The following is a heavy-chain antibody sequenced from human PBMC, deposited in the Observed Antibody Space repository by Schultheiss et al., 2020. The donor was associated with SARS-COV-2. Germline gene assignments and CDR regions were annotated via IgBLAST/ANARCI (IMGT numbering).Heavy chain of an antibody. CDR3: ARRTGAAVADSIDY. D-gene: IGHD6-19*01. J-gene: IGHJ4*02. V-gene: IGHV4-61*01. Sequence: SETLSLTCAVSGGSLNTGSYYWTWIRQPPGKGLEWIGYIYYSGSTNYNPSLKSRVTISVDTSKNQFSLKLSSVTAADTAVYYCARRTGAAVADSIDYWGQGTLVTVSS. CDR1: GGSLNTGSYY. CDR2: IYYSGST.